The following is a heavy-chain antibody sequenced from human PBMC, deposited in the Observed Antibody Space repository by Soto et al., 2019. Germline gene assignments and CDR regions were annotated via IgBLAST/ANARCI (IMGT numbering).Heavy chain of an antibody. CDR2: INSDGSST. CDR3: AREGELLLSIGLYGMDV. J-gene: IGHJ6*02. V-gene: IGHV3-74*01. CDR1: GFTFSSYW. D-gene: IGHD2-15*01. Sequence: GGSLRLSCAASGFTFSSYWMHWVRQAPGKGLVWVSRINSDGSSTSYADSVKGRFTISRDNAKNTLYLQMNSLRAEDTAVYYCAREGELLLSIGLYGMDVWGQGTTVTVSS.